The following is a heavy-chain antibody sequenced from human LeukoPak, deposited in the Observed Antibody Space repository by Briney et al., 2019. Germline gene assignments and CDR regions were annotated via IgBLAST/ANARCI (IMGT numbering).Heavy chain of an antibody. CDR3: ARDVGAPMIVVDYFDY. V-gene: IGHV3-7*01. CDR1: GFTFSSYW. J-gene: IGHJ4*02. D-gene: IGHD3-22*01. Sequence: GGSLRLSCAASGFTFSSYWMSWVRQAPGKGLEWVANIKQDGSEKYYVDSVKGRFTVSRDNAKNSLYLQMNSLRAEDTAVYYCARDVGAPMIVVDYFDYWGQGTLVTVSS. CDR2: IKQDGSEK.